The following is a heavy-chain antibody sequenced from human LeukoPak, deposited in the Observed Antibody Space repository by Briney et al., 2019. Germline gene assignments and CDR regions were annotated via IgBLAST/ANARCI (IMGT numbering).Heavy chain of an antibody. CDR3: ARASHYGSGSYRRQSRFDP. J-gene: IGHJ5*02. CDR1: GGSISSYY. Sequence: SETLSLTCTVSGGSISSYYWSWIRQPPGKGLEWIGYIYCSGSTNYNPSLKSRVTISVDTSKNQFSLKLSSVTAADTAVYYCARASHYGSGSYRRQSRFDPWGQGTLVTVSS. D-gene: IGHD3-10*01. V-gene: IGHV4-59*12. CDR2: IYCSGST.